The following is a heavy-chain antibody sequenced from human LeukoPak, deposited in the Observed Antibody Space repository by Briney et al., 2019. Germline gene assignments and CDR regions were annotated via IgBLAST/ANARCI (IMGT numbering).Heavy chain of an antibody. CDR3: AREGYCSNGVCYAFEYSYMDV. CDR2: IHYSGIT. D-gene: IGHD2-8*01. CDR1: GGSISSSSYY. V-gene: IGHV4-39*07. Sequence: SETLSLTCTVSGGSISSSSYYWGWIRQPPGKGLEWIGSIHYSGITYYKPSLKSRVTISVDTSKKQFSLRLSSVTAADTAVYYCAREGYCSNGVCYAFEYSYMDVWGKGTTVTVSS. J-gene: IGHJ6*03.